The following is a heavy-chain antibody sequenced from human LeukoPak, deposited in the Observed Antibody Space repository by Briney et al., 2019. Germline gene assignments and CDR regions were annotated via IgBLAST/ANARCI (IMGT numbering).Heavy chain of an antibody. Sequence: GASVKVPCKASGYTFTGCYIHWVRQAPGQGLEWMGWINPNNGGTNYAQKFPGRVTMTRDTPISTAYMELSSLRSDDTAVYYCARSPRTWQHRGPFFDYWGQGTLVTVSS. J-gene: IGHJ4*02. CDR1: GYTFTGCY. D-gene: IGHD6-13*01. CDR3: ARSPRTWQHRGPFFDY. CDR2: INPNNGGT. V-gene: IGHV1-2*02.